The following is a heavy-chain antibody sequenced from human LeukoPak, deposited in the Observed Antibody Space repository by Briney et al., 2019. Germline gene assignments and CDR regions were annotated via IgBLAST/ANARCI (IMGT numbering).Heavy chain of an antibody. J-gene: IGHJ4*02. V-gene: IGHV4-59*12. Sequence: SETLSLTCTVSGGSISSYYWSWIRHPPGQGLEWFGYIYYGGSTNYKHSHKSLIIISVDTSKTQFSLKLSCVTAADTAVYYCARMSPCLRRLTVTTSKGFDYWGQGTLVTVSS. CDR2: IYYGGST. D-gene: IGHD4-17*01. CDR3: ARMSPCLRRLTVTTSKGFDY. CDR1: GGSISSYY.